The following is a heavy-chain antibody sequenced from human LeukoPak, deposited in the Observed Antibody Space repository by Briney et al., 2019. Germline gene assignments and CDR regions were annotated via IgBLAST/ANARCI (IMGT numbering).Heavy chain of an antibody. Sequence: PGGSLRLSCAASGFTFSSYAMSWVRQAPGKGLEWVSAISGSGGSTYYADSVKGRFTISRDSSKNTLSLQMNSLRAEDTAVYYCAKDQSGSYFGDAFDIWGQGTMVTVSS. CDR1: GFTFSSYA. V-gene: IGHV3-23*01. CDR2: ISGSGGST. CDR3: AKDQSGSYFGDAFDI. D-gene: IGHD1-26*01. J-gene: IGHJ3*02.